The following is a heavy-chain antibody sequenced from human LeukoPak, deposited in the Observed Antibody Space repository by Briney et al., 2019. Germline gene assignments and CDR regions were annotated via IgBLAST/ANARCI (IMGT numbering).Heavy chain of an antibody. V-gene: IGHV4-38-2*02. CDR3: ARVLSGYDYIY. D-gene: IGHD5-12*01. J-gene: IGHJ4*02. CDR1: GYSISSSYY. CDR2: IYYSGST. Sequence: SETLSLTCTVSGYSISSSYYWGWIRQPPGKGLEWIGSIYYSGSTYYNPSLKGRVTISVDTSKNQFSLKLSSVTAADTAVYYCARVLSGYDYIYWGQGTLVTVSS.